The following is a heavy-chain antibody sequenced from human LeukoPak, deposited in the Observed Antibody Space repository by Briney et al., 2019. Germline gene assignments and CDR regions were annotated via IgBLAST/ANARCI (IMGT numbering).Heavy chain of an antibody. CDR2: ISSSSSYI. V-gene: IGHV3-21*01. Sequence: GGSLRLSCAASGFTFSSYSMNWVRQAPGKGLEWVSSISSSSSYIYYADSVKGRFTISRDNAKNSLYLQMNSLRAEDTAVYYCARGSGYCGGGCYSGAFDIWGQGTMVTVSS. CDR1: GFTFSSYS. CDR3: ARGSGYCGGGCYSGAFDI. D-gene: IGHD2-21*02. J-gene: IGHJ3*02.